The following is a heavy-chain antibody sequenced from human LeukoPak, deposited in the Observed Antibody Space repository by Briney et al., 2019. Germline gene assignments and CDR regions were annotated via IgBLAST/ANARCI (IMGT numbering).Heavy chain of an antibody. CDR3: ARGGYYGSGNDFRFDP. CDR2: IHYTGST. J-gene: IGHJ5*02. V-gene: IGHV4-59*01. D-gene: IGHD3-10*01. CDR1: GGSINSYY. Sequence: PSETLSLTCTVAGGSINSYYWSWIRQPPGKGLECIGYIHYTGSTNYNPSLKSRVTISVDTSKSQFSLKLSSVTAADTAIYYCARGGYYGSGNDFRFDPWGQGTLVTVSS.